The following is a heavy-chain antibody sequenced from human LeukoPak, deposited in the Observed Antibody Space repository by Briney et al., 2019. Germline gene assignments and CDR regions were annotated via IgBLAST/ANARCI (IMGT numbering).Heavy chain of an antibody. D-gene: IGHD2-2*02. CDR1: GGSFSGYY. CDR3: ARLALRNQLLYFHYYGMDV. Sequence: SETLSLTCAVYGGSFSGYYWSWIPQPPGKGLEWIGEINHSGSTNYNPSLKSRVTISVDTSKNQFSLKLSSVTAADTAVYYCARLALRNQLLYFHYYGMDVWGQGTTVTVSS. J-gene: IGHJ6*02. V-gene: IGHV4-34*01. CDR2: INHSGST.